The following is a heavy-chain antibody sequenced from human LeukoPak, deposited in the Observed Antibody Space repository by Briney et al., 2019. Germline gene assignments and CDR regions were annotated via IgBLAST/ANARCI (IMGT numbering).Heavy chain of an antibody. CDR2: ISYDGSNK. D-gene: IGHD1-26*01. V-gene: IGHV3-30*18. CDR1: GFTFSGYG. CDR3: AKDLGGSVDY. Sequence: PGRSLRLSCAASGFTFSGYGMHWVRQAPGKGLEWVAVISYDGSNKYYADSVKGRFTISRDNSKNTLYLQMNGLRAEDTAVYYCAKDLGGSVDYWGQGTLVTVSS. J-gene: IGHJ4*02.